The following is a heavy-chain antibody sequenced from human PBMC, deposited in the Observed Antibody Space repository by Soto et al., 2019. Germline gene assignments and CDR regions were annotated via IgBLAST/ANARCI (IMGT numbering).Heavy chain of an antibody. CDR2: IYYSGSA. D-gene: IGHD3-9*01. Sequence: SETLSLTCTVSVGSISSGDYYWSWIRQPPGKGLEWIGYIYYSGSAYYNPSLKSRVTISVDTSKNQFSLKLSSVTAADTAVYYCARYWLSINWFVPWGQGTLVTVSS. CDR3: ARYWLSINWFVP. V-gene: IGHV4-30-4*01. CDR1: VGSISSGDYY. J-gene: IGHJ5*02.